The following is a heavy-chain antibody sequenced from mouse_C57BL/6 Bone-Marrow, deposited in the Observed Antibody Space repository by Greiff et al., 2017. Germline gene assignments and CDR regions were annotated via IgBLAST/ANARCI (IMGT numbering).Heavy chain of an antibody. CDR1: GFTFSDYY. D-gene: IGHD1-1*01. V-gene: IGHV5-16*01. J-gene: IGHJ2*01. CDR2: INYDGSST. CDR3: ARGFIGDY. Sequence: EVQRVESEGGLVQPGSSMKLSCTASGFTFSDYYMAWVRQVPEKGLEWVANINYDGSSTYYLDSLKSRFIISRDNAKNILYLQMSSLKSEDTATYYCARGFIGDYWGQGTTLTVSS.